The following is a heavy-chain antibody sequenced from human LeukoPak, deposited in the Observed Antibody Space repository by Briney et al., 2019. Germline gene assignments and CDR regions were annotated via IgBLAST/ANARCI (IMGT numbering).Heavy chain of an antibody. CDR3: ARDWAAVAGHDAFDI. V-gene: IGHV4-59*08. CDR2: IYYSGST. J-gene: IGHJ3*02. CDR1: GGSISSYY. D-gene: IGHD6-19*01. Sequence: PSETLSLTCTVSGGSISSYYWSWIRQPPGKGLEWIGYIYYSGSTNYNPSLQSRVTISVDTSKNQFSLKLSSVTAADTAVYYCARDWAAVAGHDAFDIWGQGTMVTVSS.